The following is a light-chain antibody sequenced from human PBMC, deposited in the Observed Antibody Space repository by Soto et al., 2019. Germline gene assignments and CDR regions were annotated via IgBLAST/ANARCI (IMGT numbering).Light chain of an antibody. J-gene: IGLJ2*01. V-gene: IGLV2-14*01. CDR3: SSYTSSSTGVV. CDR2: DVS. Sequence: QSALTQPASVSGSPGQSITISCTGTSSDVGGYNYVSWYQQHPGKAPKLMIYDVSNRPSGVSNRFSGSKSGNTAPLTISGLQAEDEADYYCSSYTSSSTGVVFGGGTKLTVL. CDR1: SSDVGGYNY.